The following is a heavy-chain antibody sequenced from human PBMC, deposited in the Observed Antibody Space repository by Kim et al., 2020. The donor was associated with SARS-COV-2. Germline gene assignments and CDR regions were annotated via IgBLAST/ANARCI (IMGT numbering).Heavy chain of an antibody. J-gene: IGHJ4*02. D-gene: IGHD6-13*01. V-gene: IGHV1-46*01. CDR3: AVEVRYSSIWYTGVFDY. Sequence: ASVKVSCKASGYTFTSYYMHWVRQAPGQGLEWMGIINPSGGSTSYAQKFQGRVTMTRDTSTSTVYMELSSLISENKAGYYCAVEVRYSSIWYTGVFDYWGQGTLVTVSS. CDR1: GYTFTSYY. CDR2: INPSGGST.